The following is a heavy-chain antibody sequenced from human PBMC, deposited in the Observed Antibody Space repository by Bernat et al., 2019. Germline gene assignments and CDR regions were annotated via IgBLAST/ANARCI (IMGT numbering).Heavy chain of an antibody. CDR3: ATTSVSLYWYFDL. CDR1: GFIFTSNG. V-gene: IGHV1-18*01. Sequence: QGELVQSGTEMKKLGASVRVSCKAPGFIFTSNGFAWVRQAPGQGLEWMGRVSAYNGDTQYAQKFQGRVLMTTASSTTTAYMELKNLRSDDTAVYFCATTSVSLYWYFDLWGHGTLVTVSS. J-gene: IGHJ2*01. CDR2: VSAYNGDT.